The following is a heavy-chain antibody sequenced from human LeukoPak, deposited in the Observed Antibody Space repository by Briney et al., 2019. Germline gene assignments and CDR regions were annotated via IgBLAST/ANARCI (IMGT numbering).Heavy chain of an antibody. CDR3: VVGGAGGGYFPN. D-gene: IGHD3-16*01. V-gene: IGHV3-7*01. CDR1: DFSFSLST. J-gene: IGHJ1*01. CDR2: MKEDGSDE. Sequence: GGSLRLSCAVSDFSFSLSTMSWVRQAAGKGLEWVAKMKEDGSDEKYVDSVKGRFTISRDNAKNSLYLQMNSLRHEDTAVYFCVVGGAGGGYFPNWGQGSLVIVPS.